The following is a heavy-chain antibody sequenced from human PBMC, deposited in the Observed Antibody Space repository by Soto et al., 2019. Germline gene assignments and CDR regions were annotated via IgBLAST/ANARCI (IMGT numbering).Heavy chain of an antibody. J-gene: IGHJ4*02. CDR1: GYTFTGHY. Sequence: ASVKVSCKASGYTFTGHYIHWVRQAPEQGPEWMGEIGPETGATRYAQKFQGRVTMTRDMSITTVYMELNNLSPDDTAVYYCGRGRSGQIVVFYWGQGTPVTSPQ. CDR2: IGPETGAT. CDR3: GRGRSGQIVVFY. V-gene: IGHV1-2*02. D-gene: IGHD1-26*01.